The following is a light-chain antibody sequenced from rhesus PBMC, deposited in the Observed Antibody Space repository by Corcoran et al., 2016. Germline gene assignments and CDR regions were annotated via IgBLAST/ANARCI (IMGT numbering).Light chain of an antibody. J-gene: IGKJ1*01. CDR2: KAS. CDR3: QQHDSAPRT. V-gene: IGKV1-21*01. CDR1: QAISIW. Sequence: DIQMTQSPSSLSASVGDRVTITCRASQAISIWLAWHQQKPGKAPKLLIYKASALESGVPSMFSGSGSGTEVTLTIGNLQPEDFATYYCQQHDSAPRTFGQGTKVEIK.